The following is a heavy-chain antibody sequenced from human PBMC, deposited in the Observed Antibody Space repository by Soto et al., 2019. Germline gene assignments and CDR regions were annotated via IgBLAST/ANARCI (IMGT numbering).Heavy chain of an antibody. V-gene: IGHV1-46*01. D-gene: IGHD6-13*01. J-gene: IGHJ5*02. Sequence: DSVKVCCKASGYPFTSNWVHWVRRAPGQGLEWMGIINPSGGSTYYAQKFQGRVTLTRDTSTSTVYMELTSLTSEDTAVYYCARDHSISSSGAWWLDPWGQGTMVTVSS. CDR3: ARDHSISSSGAWWLDP. CDR2: INPSGGST. CDR1: GYPFTSNW.